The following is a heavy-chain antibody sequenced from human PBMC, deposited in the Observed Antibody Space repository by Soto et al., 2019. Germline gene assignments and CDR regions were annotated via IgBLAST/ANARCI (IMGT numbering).Heavy chain of an antibody. CDR3: ARGRSRGAAMALNYYCYGMDV. CDR2: INHSGST. Sequence: SETLSLTCAVYGGSFSGYYWSWIRQPPRKGLEWIEEINHSGSTNYNPSLKSRVTISVDTSKNQFSLKLSSVTAADTAVYYCARGRSRGAAMALNYYCYGMDVWGQGTTVTVSS. J-gene: IGHJ6*02. CDR1: GGSFSGYY. D-gene: IGHD5-18*01. V-gene: IGHV4-34*01.